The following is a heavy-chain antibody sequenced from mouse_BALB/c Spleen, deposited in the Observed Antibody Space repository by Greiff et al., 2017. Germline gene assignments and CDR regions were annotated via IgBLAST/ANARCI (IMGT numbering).Heavy chain of an antibody. V-gene: IGHV14-3*02. J-gene: IGHJ3*01. CDR2: IDPANGNT. CDR1: GFNIKDTY. Sequence: EVMLVESGAELVKPGASVKLSCTASGFNIKDTYMHWVKQRPEQGLEWIGRIDPANGNTKYDPKFQGKATITADTSSNTAYLQLSSLTSEDTAVYYCARAEGGSSPFTYWGQGTLVTVSA. D-gene: IGHD1-1*01. CDR3: ARAEGGSSPFTY.